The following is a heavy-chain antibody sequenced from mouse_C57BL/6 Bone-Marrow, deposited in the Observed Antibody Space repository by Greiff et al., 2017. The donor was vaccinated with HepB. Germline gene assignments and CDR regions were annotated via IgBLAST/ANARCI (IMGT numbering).Heavy chain of an antibody. Sequence: QVQLQQPGAELVRPGTSVKLSCKASGYTFTSYWIHWVKQRPGQGLEWIGVIDPSDSYTNYNQKFKGKATLTVDTSSSTAYMQLSSLTSEDSAVYYCAEGFAYWGQGTLVTVSA. CDR1: GYTFTSYW. CDR2: IDPSDSYT. V-gene: IGHV1-59*01. J-gene: IGHJ3*01. CDR3: AEGFAY.